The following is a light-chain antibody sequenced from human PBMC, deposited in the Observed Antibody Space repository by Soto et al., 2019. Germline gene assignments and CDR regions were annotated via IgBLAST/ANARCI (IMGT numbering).Light chain of an antibody. V-gene: IGKV1-13*02. CDR1: QGISSA. J-gene: IGKJ4*01. CDR3: QQSNTYPLT. CDR2: DAS. Sequence: AIQLTQSPSSLSASVGDRVTITCRASQGISSALAWYQQKPGKAPKLLIYDASSLEGGVPSRFSGSGSGTDFTLTISSLQPEDFAAYYCQQSNTYPLTFGGGTKVDIK.